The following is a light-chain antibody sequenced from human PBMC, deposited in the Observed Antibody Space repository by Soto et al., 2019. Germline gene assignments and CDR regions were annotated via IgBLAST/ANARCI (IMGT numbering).Light chain of an antibody. Sequence: DIVMTQSPDSLAVSLGERATINCKSSQSVLYSPDRRNYLAWYQQKPGQPPKLLISWASSRESGVPDRFSGSGHGTDFTLTNASLRAEDLAVYYCQHYYSVPPWTFGPANKVQIK. CDR2: WAS. J-gene: IGKJ1*01. CDR3: QHYYSVPPWT. V-gene: IGKV4-1*01. CDR1: QSVLYSPDRRNY.